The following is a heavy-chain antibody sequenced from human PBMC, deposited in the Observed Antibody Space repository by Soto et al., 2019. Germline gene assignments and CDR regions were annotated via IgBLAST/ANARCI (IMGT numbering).Heavy chain of an antibody. CDR3: VKASTYSSSQGWFDP. D-gene: IGHD6-6*01. CDR2: ISWNSGNI. CDR1: GFSFDGYA. J-gene: IGHJ5*02. V-gene: IGHV3-9*01. Sequence: EVQLVESGGGLVQPGRSLRLYCAASGFSFDGYAMNWVRQPPGKGLEWVSGISWNSGNIDYADSVKGRFTISRDNAKNSLYLRMNSLRAEDTALYYCVKASTYSSSQGWFDPWGQGTMVTVSS.